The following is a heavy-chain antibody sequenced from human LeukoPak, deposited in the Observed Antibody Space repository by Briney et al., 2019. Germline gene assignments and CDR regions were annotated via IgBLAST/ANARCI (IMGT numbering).Heavy chain of an antibody. J-gene: IGHJ4*02. Sequence: PSESLSLTCTVSGGSISSYYWSWIRQPPGKGLEWIGYICYSGSTNYNPSLKSRVTISVDTSKNQFSLKLISVTAADTAVYYCARQGGGEDYWGQGTLVTVSS. CDR1: GGSISSYY. CDR2: ICYSGST. V-gene: IGHV4-59*08. D-gene: IGHD2-21*01. CDR3: ARQGGGEDY.